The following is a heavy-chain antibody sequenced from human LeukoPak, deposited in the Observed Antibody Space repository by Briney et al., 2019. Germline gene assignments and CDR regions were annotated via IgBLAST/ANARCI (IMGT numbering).Heavy chain of an antibody. CDR2: ISGSGGST. V-gene: IGHV3-23*01. CDR3: ARDTLYSSGWYSY. J-gene: IGHJ4*02. Sequence: GGSLRLSCAASGFTFSSYAMSWVRQAPGKGLEWVSAISGSGGSTYYADSVKGRFTISRDNSKNTLYLQMNSLRAEDTAVYYCARDTLYSSGWYSYWGQGTLVTVSS. D-gene: IGHD6-19*01. CDR1: GFTFSSYA.